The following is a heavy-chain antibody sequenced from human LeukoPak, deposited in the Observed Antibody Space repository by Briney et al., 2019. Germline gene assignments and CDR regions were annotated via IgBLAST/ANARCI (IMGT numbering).Heavy chain of an antibody. CDR1: GYTFTSYA. CDR2: ISAYNGNT. V-gene: IGHV1-18*01. CDR3: ATTGRYSDGDRKLDP. D-gene: IGHD5-18*01. Sequence: ASVKVSCKASGYTFTSYAMNWVRQAPGQGLEWMGWISAYNGNTNYAQKLQGRVTITADESTSTAYMELSSLRSEDTAVYYCATTGRYSDGDRKLDPWGQGTLVTVSS. J-gene: IGHJ5*02.